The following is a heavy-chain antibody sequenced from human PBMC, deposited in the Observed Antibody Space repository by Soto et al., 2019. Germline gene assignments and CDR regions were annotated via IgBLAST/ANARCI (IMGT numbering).Heavy chain of an antibody. D-gene: IGHD3-3*01. Sequence: SETLSLTCTVSGDSISSYYWSWIRQPAGKGLEWIGRIYTSGSTNYNPSLKSRVTMSVDTSKNQLSLKLSSVTAADTAVYYCAGGVAPYNFDYWGQGTLVTVSS. J-gene: IGHJ4*02. CDR3: AGGVAPYNFDY. CDR1: GDSISSYY. CDR2: IYTSGST. V-gene: IGHV4-4*07.